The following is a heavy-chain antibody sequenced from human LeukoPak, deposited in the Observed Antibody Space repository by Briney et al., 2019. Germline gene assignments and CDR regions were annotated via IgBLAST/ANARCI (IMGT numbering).Heavy chain of an antibody. CDR2: INPSGSST. V-gene: IGHV1-46*01. D-gene: IGHD6-13*01. CDR3: ARDGYSSSWSFDY. CDR1: GYSFTSHY. J-gene: IGHJ4*02. Sequence: ASVKVSCKASGYSFTSHYMHWVRQAPGQGLEWMGLINPSGSSTLYAQKFQGRVTMTRDTSISTAYMELSRLRSDDTAVYYCARDGYSSSWSFDYWGQGTLVTVSS.